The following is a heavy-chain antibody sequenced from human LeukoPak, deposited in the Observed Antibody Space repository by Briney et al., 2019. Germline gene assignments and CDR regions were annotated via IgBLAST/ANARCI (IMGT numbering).Heavy chain of an antibody. Sequence: SETLSLTCTVSGGSISSYYWSWIRQPPGKGLEWIGYIYYSGSTNYNPSLKSRVTISVDTSKNQFSLKLSSVTAADTAVYYCARAPYYDILTGYYPYWFDPWGQGTLVTVSS. V-gene: IGHV4-59*01. CDR1: GGSISSYY. CDR3: ARAPYYDILTGYYPYWFDP. CDR2: IYYSGST. D-gene: IGHD3-9*01. J-gene: IGHJ5*02.